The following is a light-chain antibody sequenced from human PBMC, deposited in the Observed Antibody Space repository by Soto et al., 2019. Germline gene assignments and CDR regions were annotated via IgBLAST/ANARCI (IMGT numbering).Light chain of an antibody. J-gene: IGKJ5*01. V-gene: IGKV3-20*01. Sequence: EIVLTQSPGTLSLSPGERATLSCRASQSVSSSYLSWYQHKPGQAPRLLIYGASSRATGIPDRFSGSGSGTDFTLTISRLEPEGFALYYFQQYRSSPITFGQGTRLEIK. CDR3: QQYRSSPIT. CDR1: QSVSSSY. CDR2: GAS.